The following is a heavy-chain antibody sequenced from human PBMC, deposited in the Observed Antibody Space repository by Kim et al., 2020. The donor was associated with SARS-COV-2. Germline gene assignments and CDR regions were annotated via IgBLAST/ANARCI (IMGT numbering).Heavy chain of an antibody. J-gene: IGHJ5*02. Sequence: SETLSLTCTVSGGSISSYYWSWIRQPPGKGLEWIGYIYYSGSTNYNPSLKSRVTISVDTSKNQFSLKLSSVTAADTAVYYCARGYYDILTGGGGWFDPWGQGTLVTVSS. CDR3: ARGYYDILTGGGGWFDP. D-gene: IGHD3-9*01. CDR1: GGSISSYY. V-gene: IGHV4-59*01. CDR2: IYYSGST.